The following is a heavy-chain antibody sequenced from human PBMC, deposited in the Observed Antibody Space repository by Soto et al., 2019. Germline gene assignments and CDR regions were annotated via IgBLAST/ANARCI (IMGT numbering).Heavy chain of an antibody. Sequence: QVQLVESGGGVVQPGRSLRLSCAASGFTFSSYAMHWVRQAPGKGLEWVAVISYDGSNKYYADSVKGRFTFSRDNSKNALDLQMNSLRAEDTAVYYCARGGTDIVVVVAATRYYYGMDVWGQGTTVTVSS. CDR2: ISYDGSNK. V-gene: IGHV3-30-3*01. CDR3: ARGGTDIVVVVAATRYYYGMDV. CDR1: GFTFSSYA. D-gene: IGHD2-15*01. J-gene: IGHJ6*02.